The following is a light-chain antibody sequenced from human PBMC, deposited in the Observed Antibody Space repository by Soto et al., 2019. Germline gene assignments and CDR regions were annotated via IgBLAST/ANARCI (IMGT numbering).Light chain of an antibody. V-gene: IGKV1-33*01. CDR3: QQYETLPIT. J-gene: IGKJ5*01. Sequence: DLQMTQSPSCLSASVGDRVSITCQASQDIGNYLNWYQQIPGKAPKLLIFDASNLESGVPSRFSGSGSGTDFTFTISSLQPEDIATYYCQQYETLPITFGQGTRLEI. CDR1: QDIGNY. CDR2: DAS.